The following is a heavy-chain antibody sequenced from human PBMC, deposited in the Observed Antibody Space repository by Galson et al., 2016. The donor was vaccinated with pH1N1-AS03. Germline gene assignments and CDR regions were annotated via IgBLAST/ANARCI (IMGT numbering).Heavy chain of an antibody. V-gene: IGHV3-30*04. CDR2: TSSDGSNK. CDR1: GLTLSTYA. J-gene: IGHJ4*02. Sequence: SLRLSCAASGLTLSTYAMHWVRQAPGRGLEWVAVTSSDGSNKYYADSVRGRFTISRDNAKNLLYLQMNSLRDEDTAVYYCARDGPPQGISVAGSFDFWGQGTLVTVSS. D-gene: IGHD6-19*01. CDR3: ARDGPPQGISVAGSFDF.